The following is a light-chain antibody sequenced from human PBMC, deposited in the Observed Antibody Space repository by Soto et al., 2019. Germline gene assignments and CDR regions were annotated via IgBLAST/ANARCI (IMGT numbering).Light chain of an antibody. CDR3: MQALQTPYT. V-gene: IGKV2-28*01. CDR1: QSLLHSDGYNY. Sequence: DFVMTQSPLSLPVTPGEPASISCRSSQSLLHSDGYNYLDWYLQKPGQSPQLLIYLRSHRASGVPDRFSGSGSGTDFTLKISRVESEDVGVYYCMQALQTPYTFGQGTKLEIK. CDR2: LRS. J-gene: IGKJ2*01.